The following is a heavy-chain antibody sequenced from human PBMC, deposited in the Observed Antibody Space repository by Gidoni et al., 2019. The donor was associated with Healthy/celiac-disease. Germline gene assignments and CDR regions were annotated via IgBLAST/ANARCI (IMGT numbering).Heavy chain of an antibody. CDR3: ASLGSSSWYYFDY. CDR1: GGSISSYY. D-gene: IGHD6-13*01. V-gene: IGHV4-59*08. J-gene: IGHJ4*02. Sequence: QVQLQESGPGLVKPSETLSLTCTVSGGSISSYYWSWIRQPPGKGLEWIGYIYYSGSTNYNPSLKSRVTISVDTSKNQFSLKLSSVTAADTAVYYCASLGSSSWYYFDYWGQGTLVTVSS. CDR2: IYYSGST.